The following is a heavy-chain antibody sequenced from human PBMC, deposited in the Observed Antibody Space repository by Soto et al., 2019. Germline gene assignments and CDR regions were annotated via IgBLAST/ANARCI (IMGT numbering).Heavy chain of an antibody. Sequence: GESLKISCAASGFTFSSYSMNWVRQAPGKGLEWVSSISSSSSYIYYADSVKGRFTISRDNAKNSLYLQMNSLRAENTAVYYCARDGSSGYYYASPWFDPWGQGTLVTVSS. CDR2: ISSSSSYI. J-gene: IGHJ5*02. CDR3: ARDGSSGYYYASPWFDP. D-gene: IGHD3-22*01. CDR1: GFTFSSYS. V-gene: IGHV3-21*01.